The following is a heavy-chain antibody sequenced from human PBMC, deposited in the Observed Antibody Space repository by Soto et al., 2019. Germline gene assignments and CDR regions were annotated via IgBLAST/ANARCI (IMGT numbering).Heavy chain of an antibody. D-gene: IGHD2-2*01. CDR3: ARLGEYYQSLDP. CDR1: GASVTTGGYF. J-gene: IGHJ5*02. CDR2: IHSRGST. V-gene: IGHV4-31*03. Sequence: SETLSLTCTVSGASVTTGGYFWTWLRQHPGKGPEWIGYIHSRGSTSYNPSFQSRLSMSLDSSKNHFTLTLTSVTAADTAVYYCARLGEYYQSLDPWGPGTLVT.